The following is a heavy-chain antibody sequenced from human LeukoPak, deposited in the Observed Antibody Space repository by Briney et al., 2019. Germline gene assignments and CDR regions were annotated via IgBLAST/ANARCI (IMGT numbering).Heavy chain of an antibody. CDR3: ARASTPRRYCSSTSCYSEYFQH. D-gene: IGHD2-2*01. J-gene: IGHJ1*01. Sequence: SETLSLTCAVYGGSFGGYYWSWIRQPPGKGLKWIGEINHSGSPNYNPSLKSRVTISVDTSKNQFSLKLSSVTAADTAVYYCARASTPRRYCSSTSCYSEYFQHWGQGTLVTVSS. CDR1: GGSFGGYY. V-gene: IGHV4-34*01. CDR2: INHSGSP.